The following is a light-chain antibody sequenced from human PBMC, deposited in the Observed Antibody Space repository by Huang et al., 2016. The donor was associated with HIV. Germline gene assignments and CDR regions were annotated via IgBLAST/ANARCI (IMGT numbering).Light chain of an antibody. V-gene: IGKV3-11*01. Sequence: EIVLPQSPVTLSMSPGQRATLSCRASQNINTYLAWYQQKPGLAPRLLIYDASNRATGIPARFSGSGSGTDFTLTISSLEPEDFVVYFCQQRSSWPLTFGGGTTIEIK. J-gene: IGKJ4*01. CDR1: QNINTY. CDR3: QQRSSWPLT. CDR2: DAS.